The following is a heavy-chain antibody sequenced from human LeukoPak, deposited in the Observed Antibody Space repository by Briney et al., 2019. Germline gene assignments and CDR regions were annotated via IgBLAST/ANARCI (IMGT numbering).Heavy chain of an antibody. J-gene: IGHJ5*02. V-gene: IGHV1-2*02. Sequence: ASVKVSCKASGYTFTGYYMHWVRQAPGQGLEWMGWINPNSGGTNYAQKFQGRVTMTRDTSISTAYMELSRLRSDDTAVYYCARDRIAAAVPSDPWGQGTLVTVSS. CDR3: ARDRIAAAVPSDP. CDR2: INPNSGGT. CDR1: GYTFTGYY. D-gene: IGHD6-13*01.